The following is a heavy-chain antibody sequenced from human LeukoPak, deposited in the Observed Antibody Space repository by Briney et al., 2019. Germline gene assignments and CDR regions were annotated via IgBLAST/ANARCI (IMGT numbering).Heavy chain of an antibody. V-gene: IGHV4-34*01. CDR3: ARVTAGTGAEYFQH. Sequence: SETLSLTCAVYGGSFSGYYWSWIRQPPGKGLEWIGEINHSGSTNYNPSLKSRVTISVDTSKNQFSLKLSSVTAADTAVYYCARVTAGTGAEYFQHWGQGTLVTVSS. J-gene: IGHJ1*01. CDR1: GGSFSGYY. CDR2: INHSGST. D-gene: IGHD6-19*01.